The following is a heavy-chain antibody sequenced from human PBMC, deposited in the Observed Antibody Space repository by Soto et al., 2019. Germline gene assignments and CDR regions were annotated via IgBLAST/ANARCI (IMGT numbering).Heavy chain of an antibody. CDR2: IIPIFGTA. V-gene: IGHV1-69*06. J-gene: IGHJ3*02. CDR3: ACSVYGDAFDI. D-gene: IGHD3-10*02. Sequence: SVKVSCKASGGTFSSYAISWVRQAPGQGLEWMGGIIPIFGTANYAQKFQGRVTITADKSTSTAYMELSSLRSEDTAVYYCACSVYGDAFDIWGQGTMVTVSS. CDR1: GGTFSSYA.